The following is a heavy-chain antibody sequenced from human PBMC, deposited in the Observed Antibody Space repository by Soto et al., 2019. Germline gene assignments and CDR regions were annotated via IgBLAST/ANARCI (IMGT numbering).Heavy chain of an antibody. CDR2: IYYSGNT. CDR3: ARDRLMATAGTARHYYGLDV. J-gene: IGHJ6*01. Sequence: SETLSLTGTVSGGSIRSGGYYWSWVRQNPRKGLEWIGNIYYSGNTYYNPSLKSRLTISVDTSKNQFSLNLSSVTAADTAVYYCARDRLMATAGTARHYYGLDVWGQGTTVTVSS. CDR1: GGSIRSGGYY. D-gene: IGHD5-18*01. V-gene: IGHV4-31*03.